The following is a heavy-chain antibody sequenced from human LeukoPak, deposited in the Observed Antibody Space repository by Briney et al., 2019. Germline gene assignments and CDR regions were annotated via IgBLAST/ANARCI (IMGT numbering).Heavy chain of an antibody. J-gene: IGHJ4*02. V-gene: IGHV3-23*01. CDR1: GFTFSSYA. Sequence: GGSLRLSCAASGFTFSSYAMSWVRQAPGKGPEWVSAISGSGGSTYYADSVKGRFTISRDNSKNTLYLQMNSLRAEDTAVYYCARNYYDSSGYYPIYFDYWGQGTLVTVSS. CDR3: ARNYYDSSGYYPIYFDY. CDR2: ISGSGGST. D-gene: IGHD3-22*01.